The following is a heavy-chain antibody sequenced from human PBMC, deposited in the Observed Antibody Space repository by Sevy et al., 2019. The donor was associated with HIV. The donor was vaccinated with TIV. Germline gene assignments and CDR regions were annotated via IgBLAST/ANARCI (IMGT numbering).Heavy chain of an antibody. J-gene: IGHJ3*02. V-gene: IGHV1-24*01. CDR3: ATLPPNIAVVPALDI. D-gene: IGHD2-2*01. CDR1: GYTLTELS. CDR2: FDPEDGET. Sequence: ASVKVSCKVSGYTLTELSMHWVRQAPGKGLEWMGGFDPEDGETIYAPKFQGRVTMTEDTSTDTAYMELSSLRSEDTAVYYCATLPPNIAVVPALDIWGQGTMVTVSS.